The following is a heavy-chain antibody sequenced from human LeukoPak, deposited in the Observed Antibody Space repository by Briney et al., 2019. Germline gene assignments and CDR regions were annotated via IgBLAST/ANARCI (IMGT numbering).Heavy chain of an antibody. CDR2: INHSGST. CDR3: ARPKMATALIGAFDI. CDR1: GGSFSAYY. D-gene: IGHD5-24*01. J-gene: IGHJ3*02. Sequence: SETLSLTWAVYGGSFSAYYWSWIRQPPGKGLEWIGEINHSGSTNYNPYLKSRVTISVDTSKNQFSLKLSSVTAADTAVYYCARPKMATALIGAFDIWGQGTMVTVSS. V-gene: IGHV4-34*01.